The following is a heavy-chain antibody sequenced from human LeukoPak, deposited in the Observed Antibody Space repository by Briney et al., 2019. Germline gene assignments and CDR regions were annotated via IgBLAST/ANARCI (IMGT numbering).Heavy chain of an antibody. D-gene: IGHD3-3*01. CDR1: GFTFRTYS. V-gene: IGHV3-30*03. CDR2: VSADGRTQ. CDR3: ATGGLPYDFWSGYYDY. J-gene: IGHJ4*02. Sequence: GRSLRLSCAASGFTFRTYSIHWVRQAPGKGLEWVTVVSADGRTQLYSDSVKGRFTVSRDNSLNTLHLQMNSLKTEDTAVYYCATGGLPYDFWSGYYDYWGQGTLVTVSS.